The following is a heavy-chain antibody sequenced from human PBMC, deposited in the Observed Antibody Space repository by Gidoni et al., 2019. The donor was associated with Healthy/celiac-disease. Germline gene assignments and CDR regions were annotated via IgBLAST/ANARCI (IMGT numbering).Heavy chain of an antibody. J-gene: IGHJ4*02. CDR3: ARGTFMGELLPFDY. CDR2: ISSSSSYI. Sequence: SMNWVRQAPGKGLEWVSSISSSSSYIYYADSVKSRFTISRDNAKNSLYLQMNSLRAEDTAVYYCARGTFMGELLPFDYWGQGTLVTVSS. CDR1: S. V-gene: IGHV3-21*01. D-gene: IGHD1-26*01.